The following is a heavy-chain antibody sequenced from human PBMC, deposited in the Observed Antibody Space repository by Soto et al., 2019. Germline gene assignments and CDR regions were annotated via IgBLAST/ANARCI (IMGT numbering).Heavy chain of an antibody. V-gene: IGHV3-23*01. D-gene: IGHD2-15*01. J-gene: IGHJ5*02. Sequence: EEQLLESGGGLVQPGGSLRLACATSGFSFSTYAMTWVRQAPGKGLEWVSTFNGNGGGTYYADSVKGRFTISRDNSKNTLYLQMDSLRAEDTATYYCAKDNSLHWFDPWGQGTLVTVSS. CDR2: FNGNGGGT. CDR3: AKDNSLHWFDP. CDR1: GFSFSTYA.